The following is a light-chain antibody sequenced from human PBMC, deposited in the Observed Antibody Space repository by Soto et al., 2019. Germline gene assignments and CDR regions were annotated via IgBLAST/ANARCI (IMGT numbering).Light chain of an antibody. V-gene: IGKV3-11*01. CDR1: QSVSSY. Sequence: EIVLTQSPATLSLSPGERATLSCRASQSVSSYLAWYQQKPGQAPRLLIYDASNRATGIPARFSGSGSGTDFTLTIRSIETEDFAVYSCQQRSNWPPTFGQGTKVDIK. CDR2: DAS. CDR3: QQRSNWPPT. J-gene: IGKJ1*01.